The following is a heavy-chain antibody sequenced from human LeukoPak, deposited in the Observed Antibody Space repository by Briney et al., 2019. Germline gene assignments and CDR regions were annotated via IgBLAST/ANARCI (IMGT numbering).Heavy chain of an antibody. J-gene: IGHJ4*02. CDR2: INPSSGGT. Sequence: ASVKVSCKASGYTFTGYYMHWGRQAPGQGLEWMGWINPSSGGTNYAQKFQGRVTMTRDTSISTAYMDLYRLTSDDTAVYYCARSVLTAYLINDYWGQGTLVTVSS. D-gene: IGHD3-9*01. CDR3: ARSVLTAYLINDY. CDR1: GYTFTGYY. V-gene: IGHV1-2*02.